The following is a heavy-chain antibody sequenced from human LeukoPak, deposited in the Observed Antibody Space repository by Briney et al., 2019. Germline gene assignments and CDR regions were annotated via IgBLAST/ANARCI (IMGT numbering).Heavy chain of an antibody. Sequence: SETLSLTCTVSGGSITSTTYFWGWVRQPPGRDLEWLGTISYSGNTYYNPSLKSRLTLSVDTSMNQFSLNLNSVTAADTAIYYCARLRARLGYCISTSCHGYSDYWAQGTLVTVSS. J-gene: IGHJ4*02. V-gene: IGHV4-39*01. CDR2: ISYSGNT. CDR3: ARLRARLGYCISTSCHGYSDY. CDR1: GGSITSTTYF. D-gene: IGHD2-2*01.